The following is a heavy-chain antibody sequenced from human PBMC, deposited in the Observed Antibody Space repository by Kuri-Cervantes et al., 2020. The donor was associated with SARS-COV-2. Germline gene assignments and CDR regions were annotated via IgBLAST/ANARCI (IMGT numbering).Heavy chain of an antibody. CDR2: IIPIFGTA. Sequence: SVKVSCKASGGTFSSYAISWVRQAPGQGLEWMGRIIPIFGTANYAQKLQGRVTITADESTSTAYMELSSLRSEDTAVYYCARDARRDEGYYFDYWGQGTLVTVSS. V-gene: IGHV1-69*13. CDR1: GGTFSSYA. D-gene: IGHD5-24*01. CDR3: ARDARRDEGYYFDY. J-gene: IGHJ4*02.